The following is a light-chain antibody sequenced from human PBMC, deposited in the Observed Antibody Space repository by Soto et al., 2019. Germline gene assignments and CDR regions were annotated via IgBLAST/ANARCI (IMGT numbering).Light chain of an antibody. CDR3: SSYANNNNFRFV. J-gene: IGLJ1*01. Sequence: QSALTQPPSASGSPGQSVTISCTGTSSDVGIYKYVSWYQHHPGKAPKLILYEVSKRPSGVPDRFSGSKSGNTASLTVSGLQAEDEADYYCSSYANNNNFRFVXGTGTKVTV. CDR1: SSDVGIYKY. V-gene: IGLV2-8*01. CDR2: EVS.